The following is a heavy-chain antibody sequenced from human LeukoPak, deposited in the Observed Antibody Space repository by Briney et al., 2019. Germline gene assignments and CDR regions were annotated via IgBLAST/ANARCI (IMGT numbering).Heavy chain of an antibody. J-gene: IGHJ6*03. CDR1: GGTFSSYT. CDR2: IIPILGIA. CDR3: ASATYCSSTSCYTGGDYYYYMDV. Sequence: ASVKVSCKASGGTFSSYTISWVRQAPGQGLEWMGRIIPILGIANYAQKFQGRVTITADKSTSTAYMELSSLRSEDTAVYYCASATYCSSTSCYTGGDYYYYMDVWGKGTTVTVSS. D-gene: IGHD2-2*02. V-gene: IGHV1-69*02.